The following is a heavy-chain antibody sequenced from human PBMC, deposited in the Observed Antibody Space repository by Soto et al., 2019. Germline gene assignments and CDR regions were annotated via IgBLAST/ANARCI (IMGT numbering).Heavy chain of an antibody. CDR2: INAGNGNT. Sequence: ASVKVSCKASGYTFTSYGMHWVRQAPGQRLEWMEWINAGNGNTKYSQKFQGRVTITRDTSASTAYIELSSLRSEDTALYYCASNPITPSYWYFDLWGRGTLVTVSS. J-gene: IGHJ2*01. D-gene: IGHD5-12*01. CDR1: GYTFTSYG. CDR3: ASNPITPSYWYFDL. V-gene: IGHV1-3*01.